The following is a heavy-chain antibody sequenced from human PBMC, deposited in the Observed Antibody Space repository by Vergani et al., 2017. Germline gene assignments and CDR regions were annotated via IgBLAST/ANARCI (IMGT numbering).Heavy chain of an antibody. V-gene: IGHV1-69*18. D-gene: IGHD3-16*02. CDR1: GGTFSSYA. CDR2: IIPIFGTA. Sequence: QVQLVQSGAEVKKPGSSVKVSCKASGGTFSSYAISWVRQAPGQGLEWMGRIIPIFGTANYAQKFQGRVTITADESTSTAYMELGSLRSEDTAVYYCARGPRRLRLGELSLWVAYFDYWGQGTLVTVSS. J-gene: IGHJ4*02. CDR3: ARGPRRLRLGELSLWVAYFDY.